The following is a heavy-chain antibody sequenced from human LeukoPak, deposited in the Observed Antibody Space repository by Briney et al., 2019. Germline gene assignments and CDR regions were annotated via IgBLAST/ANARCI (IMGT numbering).Heavy chain of an antibody. CDR1: GFTFDDYA. V-gene: IGHV3-9*01. CDR3: ARGYSVRGDY. J-gene: IGHJ4*02. CDR2: ISWNSGRR. Sequence: GRSLRLSCAASGFTFDDYAMHWVRQAPGKGLEWVSGISWNSGRRGYADSVKGRFTISRDNAKKSLYLQMNSLRVEDTAVYYCARGYSVRGDYWGQGTLVTVSS. D-gene: IGHD2-21*01.